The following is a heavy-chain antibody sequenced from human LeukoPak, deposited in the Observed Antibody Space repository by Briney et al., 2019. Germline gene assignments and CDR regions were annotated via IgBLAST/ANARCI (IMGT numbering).Heavy chain of an antibody. Sequence: PGGSLRLSCAASGFTFSGSAMHWVRQASGKGLEWVGRIRSKANSYATAYAASVKGRFTISRDDSKNTAYLQMNSLKTEDTAVYYCTRHLRKELRFLEWSGRDYMDVWGKGTTVTVSS. CDR2: IRSKANSYAT. CDR3: TRHLRKELRFLEWSGRDYMDV. V-gene: IGHV3-73*01. D-gene: IGHD3-3*01. J-gene: IGHJ6*03. CDR1: GFTFSGSA.